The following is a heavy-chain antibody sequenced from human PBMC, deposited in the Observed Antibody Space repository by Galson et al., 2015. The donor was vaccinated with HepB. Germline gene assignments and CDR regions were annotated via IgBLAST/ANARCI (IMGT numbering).Heavy chain of an antibody. V-gene: IGHV3-21*01. J-gene: IGHJ4*02. Sequence: SLRLSCAASGFTFSTHSINWVRQAPGKGLEWVSSISGSGSYKFYGDSVEGRFTVSRDNAKNSLFLQMNSLRAEDTAIYYCARVSLGASCSWYYFDYWGLGTLVTVSS. CDR3: ARVSLGASCSWYYFDY. D-gene: IGHD6-13*01. CDR1: GFTFSTHS. CDR2: ISGSGSYK.